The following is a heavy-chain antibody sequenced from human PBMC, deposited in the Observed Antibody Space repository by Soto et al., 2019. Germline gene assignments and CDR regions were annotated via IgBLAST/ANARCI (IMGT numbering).Heavy chain of an antibody. D-gene: IGHD4-17*01. J-gene: IGHJ4*02. CDR1: GFSLSTSGVG. CDR3: ARKGSGDYALDY. V-gene: IGHV2-5*02. CDR2: IYWDDVK. Sequence: QITLKESGPTLVKPTQTLTLTCTLSGFSLSTSGVGVGWIRQSPGKALEWLAVIYWDDVKHYSLSLERRLTITKDTSESEVVLTMTNMDPVDTATYYCARKGSGDYALDYWGQGILVTVSS.